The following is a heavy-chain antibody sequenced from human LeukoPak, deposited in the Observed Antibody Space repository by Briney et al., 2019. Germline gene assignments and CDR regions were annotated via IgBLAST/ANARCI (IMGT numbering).Heavy chain of an antibody. V-gene: IGHV3-66*01. J-gene: IGHJ4*02. CDR1: EFSVGSNY. Sequence: PGGSLRLSCAASEFSVGSNYMTWVRQAPGKGLEWVSLIYSGGSTYYADSVKGRFTISRDNSKNTLYLQMNSLKTEDTAVYYCARVGLPAYSNGGLENWGQGTLVTVSS. D-gene: IGHD6-19*01. CDR3: ARVGLPAYSNGGLEN. CDR2: IYSGGST.